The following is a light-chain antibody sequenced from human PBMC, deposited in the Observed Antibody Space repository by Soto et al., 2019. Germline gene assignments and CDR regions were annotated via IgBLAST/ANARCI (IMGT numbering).Light chain of an antibody. CDR1: QSISSSY. CDR3: QQYGSSLPT. V-gene: IGKV3-20*01. CDR2: GAS. J-gene: IGKJ1*01. Sequence: EIVLTQSPGTLSLSPGERANLSCRASQSISSSYLAWYQQKPDQAPRLLIHGASNRAAGTPDRFSGSGSGTDFTLTISRLETEDFAVYYCQQYGSSLPTFGQGTKVEIQ.